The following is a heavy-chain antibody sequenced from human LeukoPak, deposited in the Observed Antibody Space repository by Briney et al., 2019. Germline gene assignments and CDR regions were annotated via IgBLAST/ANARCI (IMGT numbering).Heavy chain of an antibody. CDR1: GGSISRYY. V-gene: IGHV4-4*07. D-gene: IGHD1-26*01. CDR3: ARAREGEFDY. J-gene: IGHJ4*02. CDR2: IYASGST. Sequence: SETLSLTCTVSGGSISRYYWSWIRQPAGKGLEWIGRIYASGSTNYNPSLKSRVTMSVDTSNNHFSLKLTSVTAADTAVYYCARAREGEFDYWGQGSLVIVSS.